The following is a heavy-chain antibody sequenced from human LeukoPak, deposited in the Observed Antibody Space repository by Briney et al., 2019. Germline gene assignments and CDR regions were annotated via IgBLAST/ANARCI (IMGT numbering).Heavy chain of an antibody. CDR3: AREGPLGREAQAVRDCGGDCYY. J-gene: IGHJ4*02. CDR2: IKQDGSEK. Sequence: PGGSLRLSCAASGFTFSSYWMSWVRQAPGKGLEWVANIKQDGSEKYYVDSVKGRFTISRDNAKNSLYLQMNSLRAEDTAVYYCAREGPLGREAQAVRDCGGDCYYWGQGTLVTVSS. V-gene: IGHV3-7*01. D-gene: IGHD2-21*02. CDR1: GFTFSSYW.